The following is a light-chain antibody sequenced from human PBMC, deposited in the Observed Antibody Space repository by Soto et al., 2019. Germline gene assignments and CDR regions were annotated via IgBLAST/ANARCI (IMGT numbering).Light chain of an antibody. CDR3: SSYTPSGTYV. CDR1: SIDVGAYNA. V-gene: IGLV2-14*03. J-gene: IGLJ1*01. CDR2: DVS. Sequence: QSALTQPASVSGSPGQSIAISCTGTSIDVGAYNAVSWYQHHPGKAPKLMIYDVSNRPSGVSDRFSCCKSGNTASLTISGLRPEDEADYYCSSYTPSGTYVFGTGTKLTVL.